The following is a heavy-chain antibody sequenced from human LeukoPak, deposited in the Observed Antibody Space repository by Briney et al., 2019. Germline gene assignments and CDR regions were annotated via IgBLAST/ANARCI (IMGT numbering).Heavy chain of an antibody. CDR1: GDSISSSSYY. Sequence: SETLSLTCIVSGDSISSSSYYWGWIRQPPGKGLEWIGTIYYSGSTYYNPSLKSRVTMSVDTSKNQFSLKLSSVTAADTAVYYCAREVSSRSWYHKVTDPSFDYWGQGTLVTVSP. V-gene: IGHV4-39*07. D-gene: IGHD6-13*01. CDR3: AREVSSRSWYHKVTDPSFDY. J-gene: IGHJ4*02. CDR2: IYYSGST.